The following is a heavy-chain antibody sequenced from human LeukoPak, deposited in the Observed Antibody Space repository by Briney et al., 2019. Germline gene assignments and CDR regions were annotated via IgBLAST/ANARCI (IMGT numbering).Heavy chain of an antibody. CDR2: IYYSGST. CDR3: ARDGYYDSSGKGFDY. J-gene: IGHJ4*02. Sequence: SETLSLTCTVSGGSISSGGYYWSWIRQHPGKGLEWIVYIYYSGSTYYNPSLTSRVTISVDTSNNQFSLKLSALTAADTAVYYCARDGYYDSSGKGFDYWGQGTLVTVSS. V-gene: IGHV4-31*03. D-gene: IGHD3-22*01. CDR1: GGSISSGGYY.